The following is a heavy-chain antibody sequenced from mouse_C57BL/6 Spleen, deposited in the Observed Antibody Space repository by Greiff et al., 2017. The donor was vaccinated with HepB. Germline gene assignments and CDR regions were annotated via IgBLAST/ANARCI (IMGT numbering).Heavy chain of an antibody. Sequence: EVKLMESGGDLVKPGGSLKLSCAASGFTFSSYGMSWVRQTPDKRLEWVATISSGGSYTYYPDSVKGRFTISRDNAKNTLYLQMSSLKSEDTAMYYCARQAITTVVAYYFDYWGQGTTLTVSS. CDR2: ISSGGSYT. D-gene: IGHD1-1*01. CDR1: GFTFSSYG. J-gene: IGHJ2*01. CDR3: ARQAITTVVAYYFDY. V-gene: IGHV5-6*01.